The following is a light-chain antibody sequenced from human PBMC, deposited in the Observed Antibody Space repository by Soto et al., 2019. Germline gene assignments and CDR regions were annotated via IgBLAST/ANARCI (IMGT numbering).Light chain of an antibody. Sequence: QSVLTQPPSASGSFGQSVTISCTGTSSDVGGYNYVSWYQQHPGKAPKLMIYEVSERPSGVPDRFSGSKSGNTASLTVSGLQADDEADYYCSSYSGTNSHYVFGTGTKLTVL. CDR3: SSYSGTNSHYV. CDR2: EVS. J-gene: IGLJ1*01. CDR1: SSDVGGYNY. V-gene: IGLV2-8*01.